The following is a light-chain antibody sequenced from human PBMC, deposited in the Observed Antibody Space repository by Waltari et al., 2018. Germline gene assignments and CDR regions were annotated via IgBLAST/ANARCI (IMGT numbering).Light chain of an antibody. Sequence: QSVLTQPPSASGTPGRRVTISCSGSSSNIGSNTVNWYQQLPGMAPKLLIYRNNQRPPGVPDRCAGSRTGTPASLASGGLQAEDEADYYCAVWDDSLKGLVFGGGTKLTVL. V-gene: IGLV1-44*01. J-gene: IGLJ3*02. CDR1: SSNIGSNT. CDR2: RNN. CDR3: AVWDDSLKGLV.